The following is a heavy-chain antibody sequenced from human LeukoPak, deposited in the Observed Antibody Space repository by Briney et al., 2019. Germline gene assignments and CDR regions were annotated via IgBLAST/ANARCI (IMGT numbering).Heavy chain of an antibody. Sequence: GGSLRLSCAASGFTFSSFEMSWVRQAPGKGLEWVSAISGSGGSAYYADSVKGRFTISSDNSRNSLSLQMNSLRAEDTALYYCAKTGYSSGWYRIWDYWGQGTLVTVSS. J-gene: IGHJ4*02. V-gene: IGHV3-23*01. CDR1: GFTFSSFE. CDR2: ISGSGGSA. CDR3: AKTGYSSGWYRIWDY. D-gene: IGHD6-19*01.